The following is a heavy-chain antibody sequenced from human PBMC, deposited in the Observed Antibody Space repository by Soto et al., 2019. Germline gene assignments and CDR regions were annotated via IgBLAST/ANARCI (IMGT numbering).Heavy chain of an antibody. J-gene: IGHJ3*02. CDR2: ISGSGGST. V-gene: IGHV3-23*01. CDR1: GFTFSSYA. D-gene: IGHD6-19*01. CDR3: AKDPLIGWLYAFDI. Sequence: EVQLLESGGGLVQPGGSLRLSCAASGFTFSSYAMSWVRQAPGRGLEWVSAISGSGGSTYYADYVKGRFTISRDNSKNTLYLQMNRLRAEDTAVYYCAKDPLIGWLYAFDIWGQGTMVTVSS.